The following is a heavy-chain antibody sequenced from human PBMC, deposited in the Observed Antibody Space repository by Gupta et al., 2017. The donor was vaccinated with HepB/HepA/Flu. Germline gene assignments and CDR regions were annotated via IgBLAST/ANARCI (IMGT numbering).Heavy chain of an antibody. D-gene: IGHD5-24*01. Sequence: EVQLLESGGGLVQPGGSLRLSCAASGFTFSSYAMSWVRQAPGKGLEWVSAISGSGGSTYYADSVKGRFTISRDNSKNTLYLQMNSLRAEDTAIYYCANSRWLHPNWFDPWGQGTLVTVSS. CDR1: GFTFSSYA. CDR2: ISGSGGST. V-gene: IGHV3-23*01. J-gene: IGHJ5*02. CDR3: ANSRWLHPNWFDP.